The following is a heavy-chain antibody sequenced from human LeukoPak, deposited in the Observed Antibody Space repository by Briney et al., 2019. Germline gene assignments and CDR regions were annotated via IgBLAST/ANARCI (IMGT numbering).Heavy chain of an antibody. Sequence: GGSLRLSCVASGFTFSYSGTHWVRQAPGKGLEWVAVIWSDGSTKKYADSVKGRFTISRDNSRNTLYLQMNSLRDEDRAVYYCARDLGGSPFDIWGQGTMVTVSS. CDR1: GFTFSYSG. CDR2: IWSDGSTK. CDR3: ARDLGGSPFDI. J-gene: IGHJ3*02. D-gene: IGHD3-16*01. V-gene: IGHV3-33*01.